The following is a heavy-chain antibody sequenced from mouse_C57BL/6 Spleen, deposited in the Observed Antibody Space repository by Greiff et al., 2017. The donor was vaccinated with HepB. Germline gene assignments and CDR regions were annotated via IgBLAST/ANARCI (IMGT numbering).Heavy chain of an antibody. J-gene: IGHJ2*01. CDR1: GYSFTSYY. V-gene: IGHV1-66*01. CDR2: IYPGSGNT. CDR3: AREAYYSNYFDY. D-gene: IGHD2-5*01. Sequence: LVESGPELVKPGASVKISCKASGYSFTSYYIHWVKQRPGQGLEWIGWIYPGSGNTKYNEKFKGKATLTADTSSSTAYMQLSSLTSEDSAVYYCAREAYYSNYFDYWGQGTTLTVSS.